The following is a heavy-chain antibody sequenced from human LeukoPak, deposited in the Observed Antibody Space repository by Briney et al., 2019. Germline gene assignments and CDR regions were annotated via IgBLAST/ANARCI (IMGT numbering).Heavy chain of an antibody. Sequence: GGSLRLSCAASKFILRNYAMAWVRQTPEKGLEWVSEISGSGETTHYAESVKGRFTISRDNSRNTLYLRMNSLRVEDTALYYCVKASPGAHSVNFFDFWGQGTMVTVSS. J-gene: IGHJ3*01. CDR3: VKASPGAHSVNFFDF. CDR2: ISGSGETT. CDR1: KFILRNYA. D-gene: IGHD4-23*01. V-gene: IGHV3-23*01.